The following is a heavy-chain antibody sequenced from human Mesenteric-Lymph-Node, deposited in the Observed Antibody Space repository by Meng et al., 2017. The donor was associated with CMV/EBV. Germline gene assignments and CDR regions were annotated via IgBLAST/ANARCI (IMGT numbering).Heavy chain of an antibody. D-gene: IGHD6-13*01. CDR3: ARDHSSSRPYYYWFFDL. V-gene: IGHV3-53*01. J-gene: IGHJ2*01. CDR1: FNVKSNY. CDR2: VYAGGHK. Sequence: FNVKSNYMGWVRQAPGKGMELGSVVYAGGHKYYSDSVKGRFTVCRDNSENTLYLQMNSLRAEDTAVYYCARDHSSSRPYYYWFFDLWGRGTLVTVSS.